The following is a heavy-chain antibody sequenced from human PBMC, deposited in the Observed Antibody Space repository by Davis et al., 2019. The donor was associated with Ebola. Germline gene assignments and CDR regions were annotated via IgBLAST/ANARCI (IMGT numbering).Heavy chain of an antibody. CDR3: TSSGYSYGASDY. CDR2: IRSKANSYAT. CDR1: GFTFSGSA. D-gene: IGHD5-18*01. V-gene: IGHV3-73*01. J-gene: IGHJ4*02. Sequence: GESLKISCAASGFTFSGSAMHWVRQASGKGLEWVGRIRSKANSYATAYAASVKGRFTISRDDSKNTAYPQMNSLKTEDTAVYYCTSSGYSYGASDYWGQGTLVTVSS.